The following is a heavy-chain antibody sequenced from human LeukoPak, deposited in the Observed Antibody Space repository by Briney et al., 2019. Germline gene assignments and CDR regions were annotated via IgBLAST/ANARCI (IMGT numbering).Heavy chain of an antibody. CDR3: ARGGYCTNGVCYPSFDY. D-gene: IGHD2-8*01. CDR1: GYTFTSYG. Sequence: ASVKDSCKASGYTFTSYGISWVRQAPGQGLEWMGWISAYNGNTNYAQKLQGRVTMTTDTSTSTAYMELRSLRSDDTAVYYCARGGYCTNGVCYPSFDYWGQGTLVTVSS. CDR2: ISAYNGNT. J-gene: IGHJ4*02. V-gene: IGHV1-18*01.